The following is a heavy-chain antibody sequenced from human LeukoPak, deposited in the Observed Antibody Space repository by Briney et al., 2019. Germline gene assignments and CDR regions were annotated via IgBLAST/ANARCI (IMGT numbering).Heavy chain of an antibody. J-gene: IGHJ4*02. CDR2: IYYTGST. V-gene: IGHV4-59*01. CDR3: ARRPRTSHFDY. CDR1: VGSISPYY. D-gene: IGHD1-1*01. Sequence: SETLSLTCTVSVGSISPYYWSWIRQPPGKGLEWIGYIYYTGSTNSNPSLKSRVTISLDMSKDQFSLKLSSVTAADTAVYYCARRPRTSHFDYWGQGTLVTVSS.